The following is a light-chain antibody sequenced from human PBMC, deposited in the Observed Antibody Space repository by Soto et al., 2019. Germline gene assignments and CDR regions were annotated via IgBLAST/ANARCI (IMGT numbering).Light chain of an antibody. Sequence: QSALTQPPSASGSPGQSVTISCTGTSSDVGGYNYVSWYRQHPGKAPKLMIYEVSKRPAGVPDRLSGSKSGNTASLTVSGLQAEDEADYYCSSYAGSNNVVFGGGTKVTVL. CDR1: SSDVGGYNY. J-gene: IGLJ2*01. CDR2: EVS. V-gene: IGLV2-8*01. CDR3: SSYAGSNNVV.